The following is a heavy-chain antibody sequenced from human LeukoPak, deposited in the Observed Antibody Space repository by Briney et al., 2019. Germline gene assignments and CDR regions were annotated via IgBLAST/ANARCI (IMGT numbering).Heavy chain of an antibody. D-gene: IGHD5-18*01. J-gene: IGHJ4*02. V-gene: IGHV3-11*04. CDR2: ISSSGSTI. CDR1: GFTFSDYY. CDR3: ARSAAMVTGRFDY. Sequence: GGSLRLSRAASGFTFSDYYMSWIRQAPGKGLEWVSYISSSGSTIYYADSVKGRFTISRDNAKNSLYLQMNSLRAEGTAVYYCARSAAMVTGRFDYWGQGTLVTVSS.